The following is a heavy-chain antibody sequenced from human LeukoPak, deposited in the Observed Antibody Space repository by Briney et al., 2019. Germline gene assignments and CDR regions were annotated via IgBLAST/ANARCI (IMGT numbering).Heavy chain of an antibody. J-gene: IGHJ4*02. CDR1: GFTFSSYS. Sequence: PGGSLRLSCAASGFTFSSYSMNWVRQAPGKGLEWVSYISSSSSTIYYADSVKGRFTISRDNAKNSLYLQMNSLKAEDTAVYYCTRVDVLRYFDTGYYFDYWGQGTLVTVSS. CDR3: TRVDVLRYFDTGYYFDY. V-gene: IGHV3-48*04. CDR2: ISSSSSTI. D-gene: IGHD3-9*01.